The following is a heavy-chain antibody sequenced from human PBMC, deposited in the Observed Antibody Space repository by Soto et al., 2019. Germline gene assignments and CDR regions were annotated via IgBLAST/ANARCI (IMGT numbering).Heavy chain of an antibody. D-gene: IGHD6-13*01. CDR3: ARERLSSSWFNWFDP. CDR2: INHSGST. Sequence: SETLSLTCAVYGGSFSGYYWSWIRQPPGKGLEWIGEINHSGSTNYNPSLKSRVTISVDTSKNQFSLKLSSVTAADTAVYYCARERLSSSWFNWFDPWGQGTLVT. CDR1: GGSFSGYY. V-gene: IGHV4-34*01. J-gene: IGHJ5*02.